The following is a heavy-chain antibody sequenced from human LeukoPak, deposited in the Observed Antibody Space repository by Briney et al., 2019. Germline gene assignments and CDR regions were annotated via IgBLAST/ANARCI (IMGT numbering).Heavy chain of an antibody. CDR1: GFTFSRSW. CDR2: INDDGSTT. V-gene: IGHV3-74*01. J-gene: IGHJ4*02. Sequence: GGSLRLSCAASGFTFSRSWMHWVRQAPGKGLVWVSRINDDGSTTSYADSVKGRFTLSRDNAKKTLFLQMNSLRAEDTGVYYCARGPAANSGNYYVGDYWGQGTLVTVSS. D-gene: IGHD1-26*01. CDR3: ARGPAANSGNYYVGDY.